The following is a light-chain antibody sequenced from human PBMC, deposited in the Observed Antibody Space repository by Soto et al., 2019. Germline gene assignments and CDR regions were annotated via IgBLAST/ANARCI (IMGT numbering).Light chain of an antibody. CDR1: SSDVGAYNY. Sequence: QSALAQPRSVSGSPGQSVTISCTGTSSDVGAYNYVSWYQQHPGKAPKLMTYDVSKRPSGISNRFSGSKSGNTASLTISGLQAEDEAVYYCSPYASSGGHNYVFATGTKVTVL. CDR2: DVS. V-gene: IGLV2-11*01. CDR3: SPYASSGGHNYV. J-gene: IGLJ1*01.